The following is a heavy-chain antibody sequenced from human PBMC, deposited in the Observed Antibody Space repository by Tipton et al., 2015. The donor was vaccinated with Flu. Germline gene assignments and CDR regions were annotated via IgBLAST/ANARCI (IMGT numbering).Heavy chain of an antibody. V-gene: IGHV1-8*02. J-gene: IGHJ5*02. CDR3: ARDVVRGVRGGNWFDP. CDR2: MNPNSGNT. Sequence: QSGPEVKKPGASVKVSCKASGYTFTSYGISWVRQAPGQGLEWMGWMNPNSGNTGYAQKFQGRVTMTRNTSISTAYMELSSLRSEDTAVYYCARDVVRGVRGGNWFDPWGQGTLVTVSS. D-gene: IGHD3-10*01. CDR1: GYTFTSYG.